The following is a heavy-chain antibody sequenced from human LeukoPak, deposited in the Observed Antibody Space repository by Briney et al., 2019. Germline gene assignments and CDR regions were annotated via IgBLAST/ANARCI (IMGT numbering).Heavy chain of an antibody. CDR1: GYTFTGYY. Sequence: ASVKVSCKASGYTFTGYYMHWVRQAPGQGLEWMGWINPNSGGTNYAQKFQGRVTMTRDTSISTAYMELSSLKASDTAMYYCARDRDGYNLDFWGQGTMVTVSS. D-gene: IGHD5-24*01. CDR3: ARDRDGYNLDF. V-gene: IGHV1-2*02. CDR2: INPNSGGT. J-gene: IGHJ3*01.